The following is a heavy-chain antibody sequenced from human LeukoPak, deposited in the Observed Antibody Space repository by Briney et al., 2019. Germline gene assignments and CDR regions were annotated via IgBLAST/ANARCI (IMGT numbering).Heavy chain of an antibody. D-gene: IGHD6-13*01. J-gene: IGHJ4*02. CDR2: IYYSGST. Sequence: SETLSLTCTVSGGSISSSSHYWGWIRQPPGKGLEWIGSIYYSGSTYYNPSLKSRVTISVDTSKNQFSLKLSSVTAADTAVYHCARSSSWYGLDYWGQGTRVTVSS. CDR3: ARSSSWYGLDY. CDR1: GGSISSSSHY. V-gene: IGHV4-39*07.